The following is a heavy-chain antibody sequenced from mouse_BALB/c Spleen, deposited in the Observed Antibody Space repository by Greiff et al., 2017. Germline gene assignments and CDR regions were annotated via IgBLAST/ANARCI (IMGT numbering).Heavy chain of an antibody. CDR1: GFSLTGYG. V-gene: IGHV2-6-7*01. D-gene: IGHD2-1*01. CDR2: IWGDGST. J-gene: IGHJ4*01. CDR3: ARKPYGNYVEYYAMDY. Sequence: VKLMESGPGLVAPSQSLSITCTVSGFSLTGYGVNWVRQPPGKGLEWLGMIWGDGSTDYNSALKSRLSISKDNSKSQVFLKMNSLQTDDTARYYCARKPYGNYVEYYAMDYWGQGTSVTVSS.